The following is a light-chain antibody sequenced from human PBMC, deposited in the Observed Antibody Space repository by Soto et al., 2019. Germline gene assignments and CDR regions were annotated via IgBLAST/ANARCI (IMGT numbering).Light chain of an antibody. V-gene: IGLV1-40*01. Sequence: QSVLTQPPSVSGARGQRVTISCTGSSSNIGAGYDVHWYQHLPGTAPKLLIYGNTNRPSGVPDRFSGSRSGTTASLAITGLRPDDEADYYCQSYDTRLSGYVFATGTKLTVL. CDR2: GNT. CDR3: QSYDTRLSGYV. CDR1: SSNIGAGYD. J-gene: IGLJ1*01.